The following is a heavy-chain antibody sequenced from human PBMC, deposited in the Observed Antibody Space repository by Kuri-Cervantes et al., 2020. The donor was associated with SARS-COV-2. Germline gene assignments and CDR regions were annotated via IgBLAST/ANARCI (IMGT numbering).Heavy chain of an antibody. Sequence: GESLKISCAASGFTFSSYWMHWVRQAPGKGLVWVSRINSDGSSTSYADSVKGRFTISRDNAKNTLYLQMNSLRAEDTAVYYCVTQGTIYYYDTLWGQGTLVTVSS. J-gene: IGHJ4*02. D-gene: IGHD3-22*01. CDR3: VTQGTIYYYDTL. CDR1: GFTFSSYW. V-gene: IGHV3-74*01. CDR2: INSDGSST.